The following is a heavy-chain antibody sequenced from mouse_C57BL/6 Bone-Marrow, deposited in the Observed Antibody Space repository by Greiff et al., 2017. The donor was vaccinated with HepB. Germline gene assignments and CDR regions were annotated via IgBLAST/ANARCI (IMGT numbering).Heavy chain of an antibody. CDR2: IYPGNSDT. CDR1: GYTFTSYW. D-gene: IGHD1-1*01. J-gene: IGHJ1*03. Sequence: VQLQQSGTVLARPGASVKMSCKTSGYTFTSYWMHWVKQRPGQGLEWIGAIYPGNSDTSYNQKFKGKAKLTAVTSASTAYMELSSLTNEDSAVYYCTRCRYYGSSSYWYFDVWGTGTTVTVSS. V-gene: IGHV1-5*01. CDR3: TRCRYYGSSSYWYFDV.